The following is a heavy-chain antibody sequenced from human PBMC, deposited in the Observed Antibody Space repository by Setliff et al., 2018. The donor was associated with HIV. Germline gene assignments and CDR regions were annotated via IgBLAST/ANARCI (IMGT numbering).Heavy chain of an antibody. Sequence: SETLSLTCTVSGGSISSHYWSWIRQPPGKGLEWIGYMYYSGSTNYNPSLKSRVSISVDTSKNQFSLKVKSVTAADTAVYYCARDPHYFDYWGQGALVTVSS. D-gene: IGHD3-10*01. CDR2: MYYSGST. CDR1: GGSISSHY. CDR3: ARDPHYFDY. J-gene: IGHJ4*02. V-gene: IGHV4-59*11.